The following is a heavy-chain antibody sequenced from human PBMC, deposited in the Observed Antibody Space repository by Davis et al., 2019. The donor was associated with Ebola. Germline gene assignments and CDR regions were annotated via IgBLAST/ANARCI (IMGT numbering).Heavy chain of an antibody. V-gene: IGHV1-2*06. CDR3: AIAELGNWFDP. Sequence: AASVKVSCKASGYTFTGYYIHWVRQAPGQGLEWMGRISPNSGGTNYAQKFQGRVTMTRDTSISTAYMELSRLTSDDTAVYYCAIAELGNWFDPWGQGTLVTVSS. CDR2: ISPNSGGT. CDR1: GYTFTGYY. J-gene: IGHJ5*02. D-gene: IGHD1-7*01.